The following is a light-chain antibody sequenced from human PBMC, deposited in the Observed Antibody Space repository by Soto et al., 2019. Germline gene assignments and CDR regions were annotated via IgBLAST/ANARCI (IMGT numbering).Light chain of an antibody. J-gene: IGKJ1*01. CDR2: DAS. CDR3: QQYNSYWT. V-gene: IGKV1-5*01. CDR1: QSVPGW. Sequence: DIQMTQSPYTLSASVADRHTITWRASQSVPGWFDWYQQSPGKAHRLLIYDASKLEPGVPSRFSGSGSGTEFTLSISNLQPDDFATYYCQQYNSYWTFGQGTKVDIK.